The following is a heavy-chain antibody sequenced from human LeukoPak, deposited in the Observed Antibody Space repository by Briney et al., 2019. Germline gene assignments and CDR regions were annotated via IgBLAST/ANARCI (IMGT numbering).Heavy chain of an antibody. D-gene: IGHD2-15*01. J-gene: IGHJ5*02. Sequence: GESLKISCKGSGYRFTSYWIAWVRQMPGKGLEWMVVIYAGDSDTRYSPSFQGQVTISVDKSISTAYLQWSSLKASDTAMYYCARCSGGSCYWFDPWGQGTLVTVSS. CDR3: ARCSGGSCYWFDP. CDR1: GYRFTSYW. CDR2: IYAGDSDT. V-gene: IGHV5-51*01.